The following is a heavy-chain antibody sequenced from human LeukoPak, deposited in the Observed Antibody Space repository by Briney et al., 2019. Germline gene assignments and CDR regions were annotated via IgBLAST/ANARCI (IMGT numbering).Heavy chain of an antibody. CDR1: EFTFNWYW. Sequence: PGGSLRLSCAASEFTFNWYWMSWVRQAPGKGLEWVANIKEDGSEKYYVDSAKGLFTISRDNAKNSLYLQMNSLRIEDTAVYYCARGTWTGRAFDYWGQGTLVTVSP. V-gene: IGHV3-7*05. D-gene: IGHD3/OR15-3a*01. J-gene: IGHJ4*02. CDR2: IKEDGSEK. CDR3: ARGTWTGRAFDY.